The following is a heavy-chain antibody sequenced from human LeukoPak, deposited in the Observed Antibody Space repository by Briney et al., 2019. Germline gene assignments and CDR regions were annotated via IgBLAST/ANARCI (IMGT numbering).Heavy chain of an antibody. Sequence: PGGSLRLSCAASGFTFSSYSMNWVRQAPGKGLEWVSSICSTSRCIFYADSVKGRFTISRDNAKSSLYLQMNDLRAEDTAVYYCAKDRYYYDSSGYYPFDYWGQGTLVTVSS. CDR3: AKDRYYYDSSGYYPFDY. V-gene: IGHV3-21*01. J-gene: IGHJ4*02. D-gene: IGHD3-22*01. CDR2: ICSTSRCI. CDR1: GFTFSSYS.